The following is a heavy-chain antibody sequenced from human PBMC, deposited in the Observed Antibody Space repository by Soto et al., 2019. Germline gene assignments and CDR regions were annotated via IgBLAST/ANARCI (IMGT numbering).Heavy chain of an antibody. J-gene: IGHJ4*02. CDR3: ARGGPDIVVVPAATFDY. CDR1: GYTFTSYY. D-gene: IGHD2-2*01. CDR2: INPSGGST. Sequence: QVQLVQSGAEVKKPGASVKVSCKASGYTFTSYYMHWVRQAPGQGLEWMGIINPSGGSTSYAQKFQGRVTMTRDTATSTVYMELSSLRSEDTAVYYGARGGPDIVVVPAATFDYWGQGTLVTVSS. V-gene: IGHV1-46*03.